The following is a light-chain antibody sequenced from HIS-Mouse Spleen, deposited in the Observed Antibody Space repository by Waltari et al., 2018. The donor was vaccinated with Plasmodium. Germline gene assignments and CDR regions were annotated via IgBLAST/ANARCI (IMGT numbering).Light chain of an antibody. Sequence: ELVMTQSPATLSVSPGERATLSCRASQRVSSNLACYQQKPGQAPRLLIYGASTRATGIPARFSGSGSGTEFTLTISSLQSEDFAVYYCQQYNNWSFTFGPGTKVDIK. CDR3: QQYNNWSFT. CDR1: QRVSSN. CDR2: GAS. J-gene: IGKJ3*01. V-gene: IGKV3-15*01.